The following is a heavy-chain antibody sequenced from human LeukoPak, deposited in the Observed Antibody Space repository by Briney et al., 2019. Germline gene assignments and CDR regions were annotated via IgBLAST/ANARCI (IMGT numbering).Heavy chain of an antibody. CDR3: VSRRCSITACYVASLNCFDY. D-gene: IGHD2-2*01. J-gene: IGHJ4*02. Sequence: PGGSLRLSCEVSGLTISMYWLTWVRQAPGKGLEWVANIKQDGSEKNYVDSVQGRFTISRDNTKNSLYLQMNRLRDEDTAVYHCVSRRCSITACYVASLNCFDYWGQGTRVTVSS. CDR1: GLTISMYW. V-gene: IGHV3-7*03. CDR2: IKQDGSEK.